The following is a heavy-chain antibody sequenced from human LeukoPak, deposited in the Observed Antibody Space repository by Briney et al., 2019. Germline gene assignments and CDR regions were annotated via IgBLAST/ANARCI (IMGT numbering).Heavy chain of an antibody. D-gene: IGHD3-22*01. CDR2: ISGSGGST. V-gene: IGHV3-23*01. CDR1: GFTFSSYA. Sequence: GGSLRLSCAASGFTFSSYAMSWVRQAPGKGLEWVSAISGSGGSTYYADSVKGRFTISRDNAKNSLYLQMNSLRAEDTAVYYCARDLARVVVSALDVWGKGTTVTVSS. J-gene: IGHJ6*04. CDR3: ARDLARVVVSALDV.